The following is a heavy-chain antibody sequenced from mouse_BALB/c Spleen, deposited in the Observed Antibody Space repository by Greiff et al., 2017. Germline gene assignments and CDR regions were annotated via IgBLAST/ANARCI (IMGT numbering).Heavy chain of an antibody. V-gene: IGHV1-26*01. Sequence: QQSHGKNLEWIGLINPYNGGTSYNQKFKGKATLTVDKSSSTAYMELLSLTSEDSAVYYCARPRYYDYDGWYFDYWGQGTTLTVSS. CDR3: ARPRYYDYDGWYFDY. D-gene: IGHD2-4*01. CDR2: INPYNGGT. J-gene: IGHJ2*01.